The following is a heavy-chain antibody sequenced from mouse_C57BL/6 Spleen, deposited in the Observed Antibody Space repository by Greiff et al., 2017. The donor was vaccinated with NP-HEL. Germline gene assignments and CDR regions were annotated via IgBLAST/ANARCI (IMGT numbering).Heavy chain of an antibody. J-gene: IGHJ4*01. CDR3: ARADYDRIGYAMDY. V-gene: IGHV1-80*01. Sequence: VQLQQSGAELVKPGASVKISCKASGYAFSSYWMNWVKQRPGKGLEWIGQIYPGDGDTNYNGKFKGKATRTADKSSSTAYMPLSSLTSEDSAVYFCARADYDRIGYAMDYWGQGTSVTVSS. D-gene: IGHD2-4*01. CDR2: IYPGDGDT. CDR1: GYAFSSYW.